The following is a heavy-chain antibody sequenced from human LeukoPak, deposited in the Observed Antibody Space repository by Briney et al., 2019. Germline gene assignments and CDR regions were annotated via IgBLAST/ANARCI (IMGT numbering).Heavy chain of an antibody. V-gene: IGHV3-23*01. J-gene: IGHJ6*03. CDR2: IRGSGSST. Sequence: GGSLRLSCVASGFTFSNLAMSWVRQVPGKGLEWVSVIRGSGSSTYYADSVEGRFTISRDNFKNTLYLQMNSLRAEDTAVYYCAKVPGDYYYMDVWGKGTTVTVSS. CDR1: GFTFSNLA. CDR3: AKVPGDYYYMDV.